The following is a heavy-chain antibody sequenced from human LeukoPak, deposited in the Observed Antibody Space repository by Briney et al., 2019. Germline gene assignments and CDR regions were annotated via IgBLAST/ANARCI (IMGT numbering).Heavy chain of an antibody. CDR2: ISWNSRSI. Sequence: GGSLRLSCAASGFTFEDYAMHWVRHAPGKGLDWVAVISWNSRSINYADSVKGRFTISRDNAKNSLYLQMNSLRAEDTAVYYCARDFRVKVFGVNDAFDIWGQGTMVTVSS. CDR1: GFTFEDYA. D-gene: IGHD3-3*01. CDR3: ARDFRVKVFGVNDAFDI. J-gene: IGHJ3*02. V-gene: IGHV3-9*01.